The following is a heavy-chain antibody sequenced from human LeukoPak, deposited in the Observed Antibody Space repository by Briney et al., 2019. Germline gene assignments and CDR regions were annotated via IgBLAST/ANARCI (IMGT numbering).Heavy chain of an antibody. CDR3: ATPHYCSSTSCPSDYYGMDV. D-gene: IGHD2-2*01. Sequence: VASVKVSCKASGGTFSSYAISWVRQAPGQGLEWMGGIIPIFGTANYAQKFQGRVTITADESTSTAYMELSRLRSDDTAVYYCATPHYCSSTSCPSDYYGMDVWGQGTTVTVSS. CDR1: GGTFSSYA. J-gene: IGHJ6*02. V-gene: IGHV1-69*01. CDR2: IIPIFGTA.